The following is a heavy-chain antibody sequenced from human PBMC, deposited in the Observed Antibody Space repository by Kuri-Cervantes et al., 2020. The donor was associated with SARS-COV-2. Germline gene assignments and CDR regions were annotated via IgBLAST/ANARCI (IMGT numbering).Heavy chain of an antibody. CDR1: GFTFSSYA. CDR2: ISGSGGST. CDR3: ARDAGYYDSSGYRYYFDY. V-gene: IGHV3-23*01. Sequence: GESLKISCAASGFTFSSYAMSWVRQAPGKGLEWVSAISGSGGSTYYADSVKGRFTISRDNSKNTLYLQMNSLRSDDTAVYYCARDAGYYDSSGYRYYFDYWGQGTLVTVSS. J-gene: IGHJ4*02. D-gene: IGHD3-22*01.